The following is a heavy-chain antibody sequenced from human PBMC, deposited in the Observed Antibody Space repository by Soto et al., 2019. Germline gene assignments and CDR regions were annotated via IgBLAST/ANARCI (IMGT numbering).Heavy chain of an antibody. D-gene: IGHD4-17*01. CDR2: ISSSSSYT. J-gene: IGHJ2*01. CDR1: GFTFSDYY. V-gene: IGHV3-11*06. CDR3: ARVVTTVTYWYFDL. Sequence: GGSLRLSCAASGFTFSDYYMSWIRQAPGKGLEWVSYISSSSSYTNYADSVKGRFTISRDNAKNSLYLQMNSLRAEDTAVYYCARVVTTVTYWYFDLWGRGTLVTVSS.